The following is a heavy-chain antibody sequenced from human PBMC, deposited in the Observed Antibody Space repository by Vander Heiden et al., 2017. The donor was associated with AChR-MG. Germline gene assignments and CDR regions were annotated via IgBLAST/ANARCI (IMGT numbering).Heavy chain of an antibody. Sequence: EVQLVESGGGLVQPGGYLRLSCAASGFPLSSYWMHWVRQAPGKGLVWVSRINSDGSSTRYADSGKGRFTISRDNAKNTLYMQMNSMRAEDTAVYYCARADDYGSGSYAVDYWGQGTLVTVSS. CDR2: INSDGSST. V-gene: IGHV3-74*01. J-gene: IGHJ4*02. CDR1: GFPLSSYW. CDR3: ARADDYGSGSYAVDY. D-gene: IGHD3-10*01.